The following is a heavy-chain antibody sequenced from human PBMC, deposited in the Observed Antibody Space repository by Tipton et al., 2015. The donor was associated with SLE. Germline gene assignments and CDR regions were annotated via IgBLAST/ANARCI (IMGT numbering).Heavy chain of an antibody. V-gene: IGHV4-59*01. Sequence: LRLSCSVSGASISTYYWGWIRQAPGRGLEWVGCMRHSGITNYNPSLKSRVTMSVDTSKNQLSLNLNSVTAADTAVYYCARGGGDSNSCQDFDRWGQGTLVTVSS. CDR2: MRHSGIT. D-gene: IGHD6-13*01. CDR3: ARGGGDSNSCQDFDR. CDR1: GASISTYY. J-gene: IGHJ4*02.